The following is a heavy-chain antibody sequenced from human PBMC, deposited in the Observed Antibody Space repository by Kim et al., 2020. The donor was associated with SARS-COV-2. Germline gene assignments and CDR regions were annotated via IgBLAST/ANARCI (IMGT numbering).Heavy chain of an antibody. CDR1: GGSISSSSYY. D-gene: IGHD4-17*01. Sequence: SETLSLTCTVSGGSISSSSYYWGWIRQPPGKGLEWIGSIYCSGSTYYNPSLKSRVTISVDTSKNQFSLKLSSVTAADTAVYYCARHDYGGNWFDYWGQGTLVTVSS. J-gene: IGHJ4*02. CDR2: IYCSGST. V-gene: IGHV4-39*01. CDR3: ARHDYGGNWFDY.